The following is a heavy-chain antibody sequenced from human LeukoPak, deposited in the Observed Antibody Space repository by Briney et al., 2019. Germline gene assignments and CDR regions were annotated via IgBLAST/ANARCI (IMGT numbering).Heavy chain of an antibody. J-gene: IGHJ4*02. D-gene: IGHD1-14*01. Sequence: PGGSLRLSCAASGFTFSSYSMNWVRQAPGKGLEWVSSISSSSSYIYHADSVKGRFTISRDNAKNSLYLQMNSLRAEDTAVYYCAGASGGNRPFDYWGQGTLVTVSS. CDR2: ISSSSSYI. CDR3: AGASGGNRPFDY. CDR1: GFTFSSYS. V-gene: IGHV3-21*01.